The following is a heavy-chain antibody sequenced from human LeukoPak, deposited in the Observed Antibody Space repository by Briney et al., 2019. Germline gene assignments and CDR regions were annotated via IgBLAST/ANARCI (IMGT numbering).Heavy chain of an antibody. Sequence: SETLPLTCTVSGGSISSYYWSWIRQPPGKGLEWVGYIYYSGSTNYNPSLKSRVTISVDTSKNQFSLKLSSVTAADTAVYYCARDRLTYYYDSSGLGTDVWGQGTTVTVSS. CDR1: GGSISSYY. CDR3: ARDRLTYYYDSSGLGTDV. CDR2: IYYSGST. J-gene: IGHJ6*02. V-gene: IGHV4-59*01. D-gene: IGHD3-22*01.